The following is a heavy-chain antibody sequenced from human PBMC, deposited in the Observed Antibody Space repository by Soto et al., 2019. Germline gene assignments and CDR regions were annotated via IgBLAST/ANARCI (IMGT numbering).Heavy chain of an antibody. CDR3: ARDAATSPYYYYGMDV. V-gene: IGHV3-21*01. Sequence: EVQLVESGGGLVKPGGSLRLSCAASGFTFSSYSMNLVRQAPGKGLEWVSSISSSSSYIYYADSVKGRFTISRDNAKNSLYLQMNSLRAEDTAVYYCARDAATSPYYYYGMDVWGQGTTVTVSS. CDR1: GFTFSSYS. J-gene: IGHJ6*02. CDR2: ISSSSSYI. D-gene: IGHD2-15*01.